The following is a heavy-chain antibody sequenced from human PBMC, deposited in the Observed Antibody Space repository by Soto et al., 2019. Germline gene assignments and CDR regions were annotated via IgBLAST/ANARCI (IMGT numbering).Heavy chain of an antibody. J-gene: IGHJ6*02. CDR1: GFTFSSYS. D-gene: IGHD3-22*01. Sequence: PGGSLRLSCAASGFTFSSYSMNWVRQAPGKGLEWVSSISSSSSYIYYADSVKGRFTISRDNAKNSLYLQMNSLRAEDTAVYYCARDLGNRIHMIVVDHQHYYYGMEVWGQGTTVTSP. CDR3: ARDLGNRIHMIVVDHQHYYYGMEV. CDR2: ISSSSSYI. V-gene: IGHV3-21*01.